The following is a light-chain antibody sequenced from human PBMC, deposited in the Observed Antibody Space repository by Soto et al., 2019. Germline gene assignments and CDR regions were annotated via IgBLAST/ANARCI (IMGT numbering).Light chain of an antibody. CDR3: QQCYMGWT. CDR2: DAS. Sequence: DIQMTQSPSTLSASVGDTVTITCRASQSIGRFLAWYQHQPGKAPKLLIYDASTLESGVPSRFSGTGSGTEFTFPITSLQPEDFGTYYCQQCYMGWTFGQGTKVDIK. V-gene: IGKV1-5*01. J-gene: IGKJ1*01. CDR1: QSIGRF.